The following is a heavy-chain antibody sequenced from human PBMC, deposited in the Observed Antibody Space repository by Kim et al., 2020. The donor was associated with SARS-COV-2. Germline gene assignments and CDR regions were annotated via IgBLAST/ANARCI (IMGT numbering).Heavy chain of an antibody. Sequence: GGSLRLSCAASGFTFSNYGMHWVRQAPGKGLEWVAIISYHGNNIYYADSVKGRFTISRDNSKNTLYLQIDSLRSEDSAVYYCAQDGRDGYSIDWYFDLWG. CDR1: GFTFSNYG. CDR3: AQDGRDGYSIDWYFDL. CDR2: ISYHGNNI. D-gene: IGHD5-18*01. J-gene: IGHJ2*01. V-gene: IGHV3-30*18.